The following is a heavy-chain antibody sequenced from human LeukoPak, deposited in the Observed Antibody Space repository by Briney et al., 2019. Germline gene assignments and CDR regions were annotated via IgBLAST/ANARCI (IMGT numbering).Heavy chain of an antibody. J-gene: IGHJ4*02. CDR1: GFIFSSYS. V-gene: IGHV3-21*01. CDR3: ARDLSGSYTWYSDY. D-gene: IGHD1-26*01. CDR2: ISSSTSNI. Sequence: GGPLRLSCAASGFIFSSYSMNCLREAPGKGLEWVSSISSSTSNIHYADSVRGLFTISRDNGKNSMYLQMNSLRAEDTAVYYCARDLSGSYTWYSDYWGQGNLVTVSS.